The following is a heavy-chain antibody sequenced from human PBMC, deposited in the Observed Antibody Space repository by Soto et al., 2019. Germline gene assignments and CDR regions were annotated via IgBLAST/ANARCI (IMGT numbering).Heavy chain of an antibody. CDR1: GFTFSSYA. Sequence: PGGSLRLSCAASGFTFSSYAMSWVRQAPGKGLEWVSAISGSGGSTYYADSVKGRFTISRDNSKNTLYLQMNSLRAEDTAVYYCAKGYFDWLLFSWFDYWGQGTLVTVSS. CDR2: ISGSGGST. CDR3: AKGYFDWLLFSWFDY. J-gene: IGHJ4*02. D-gene: IGHD3-9*01. V-gene: IGHV3-23*01.